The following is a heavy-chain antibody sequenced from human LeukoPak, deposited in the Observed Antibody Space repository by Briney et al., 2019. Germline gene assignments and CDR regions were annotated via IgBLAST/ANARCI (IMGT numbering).Heavy chain of an antibody. Sequence: SETLSLTCTVSGGSISSGSYYWSWIRQPAGKGLEWIGRIYTSGSTNYNPSLKSRVTISVDTSKNQFSLKLSSVTAADTAVYYCAREVFWWFDPWGQGTLVTVSS. CDR1: GGSISSGSYY. V-gene: IGHV4-61*02. J-gene: IGHJ5*02. D-gene: IGHD3-3*01. CDR3: AREVFWWFDP. CDR2: IYTSGST.